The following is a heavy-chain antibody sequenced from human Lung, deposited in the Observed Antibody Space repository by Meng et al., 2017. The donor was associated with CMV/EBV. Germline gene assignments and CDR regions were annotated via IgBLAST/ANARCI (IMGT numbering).Heavy chain of an antibody. CDR3: AREPSWGMGWLHVDY. J-gene: IGHJ4*02. CDR2: IHSGGST. CDR1: GFTVSSEY. V-gene: IGHV3-66*01. D-gene: IGHD5-12*01. Sequence: GGSLRLSCAASGFTVSSEYLTWVRQAPGKGLEWVSVIHSGGSTYYADSVKGRFTISRDNAKNSLYLQMNSLRAEDTAVYYCAREPSWGMGWLHVDYWGQGTLVXVSS.